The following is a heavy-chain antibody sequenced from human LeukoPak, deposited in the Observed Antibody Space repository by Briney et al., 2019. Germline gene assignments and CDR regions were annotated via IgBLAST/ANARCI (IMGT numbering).Heavy chain of an antibody. J-gene: IGHJ5*02. V-gene: IGHV4-39*07. CDR3: ALGYSGSYVGWFDP. CDR1: GGSISSSSYY. D-gene: IGHD1-26*01. Sequence: PSETLSLTCTVSGGSISSSSYYWGWIRQPPGKGLEWIGSIYYSGSTNYNPSLKSRVTISVDTSKNQFSLKLSSVTAADTAVYYCALGYSGSYVGWFDPWGQGTLVTVSS. CDR2: IYYSGST.